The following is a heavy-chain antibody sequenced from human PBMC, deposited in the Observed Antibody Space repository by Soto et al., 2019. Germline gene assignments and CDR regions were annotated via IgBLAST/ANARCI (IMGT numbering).Heavy chain of an antibody. V-gene: IGHV1-2*04. Sequence: ASVKVSCKASGYTFTGYYMHWVRQAPGQGLEWMGWINPNSGGTNYAQKFQGWVTMTRDTSISTAYMELSRLRSDDTAVYYCASSSRVYYYDSSGSRAYYYGMDVWGQGTTVTVSS. CDR3: ASSSRVYYYDSSGSRAYYYGMDV. D-gene: IGHD3-22*01. J-gene: IGHJ6*02. CDR2: INPNSGGT. CDR1: GYTFTGYY.